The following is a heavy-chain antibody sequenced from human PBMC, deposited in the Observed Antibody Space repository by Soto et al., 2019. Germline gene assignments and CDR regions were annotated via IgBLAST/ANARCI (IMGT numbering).Heavy chain of an antibody. J-gene: IGHJ6*02. V-gene: IGHV3-7*04. D-gene: IGHD3-22*01. CDR3: ARFYYDSSGYLPSPYYYYYGMDV. CDR1: GFTSSSYW. Sequence: GGSMSLSCAASGFTSSSYWMSWVRQAPGKGREWVANIKQDGSQKYYVDSVKGRFTIARDNTKNPRYLQMNSLRAEDTAVYYCARFYYDSSGYLPSPYYYYYGMDVWGQGTTVTVSS. CDR2: IKQDGSQK.